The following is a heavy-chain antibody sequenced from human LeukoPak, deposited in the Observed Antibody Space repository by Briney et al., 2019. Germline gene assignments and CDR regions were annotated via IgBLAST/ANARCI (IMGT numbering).Heavy chain of an antibody. V-gene: IGHV4-34*01. Sequence: SETLSLTCAIYGGSFSGYYWSWIRQPPGKGLEWIGEINHSGSTNYNPSLKSRVTISVDTSKNQFSLKLSSVTAADTAVYYCARGVIRLPFDYWGQGTLVTVSS. CDR2: INHSGST. J-gene: IGHJ4*02. CDR3: ARGVIRLPFDY. CDR1: GGSFSGYY. D-gene: IGHD5-12*01.